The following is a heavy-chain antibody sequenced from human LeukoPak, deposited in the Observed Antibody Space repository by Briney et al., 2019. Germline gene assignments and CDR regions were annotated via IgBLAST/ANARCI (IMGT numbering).Heavy chain of an antibody. CDR2: ISYDGSNK. D-gene: IGHD3-10*01. V-gene: IGHV3-30-3*01. CDR3: ARDFWAFGELFYFDY. J-gene: IGHJ4*02. Sequence: PGGSLRLSCAASGFTFSSYAMHWVRQAPGKGLEWVAVISYDGSNKYYADSVKGRFTISRDNSKNTLYLQMNSLRAEDTAVYYCARDFWAFGELFYFDYWGQGILVTVSS. CDR1: GFTFSSYA.